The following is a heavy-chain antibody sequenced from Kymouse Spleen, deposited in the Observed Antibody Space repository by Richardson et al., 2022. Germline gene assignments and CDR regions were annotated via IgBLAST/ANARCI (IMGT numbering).Heavy chain of an antibody. CDR3: AMRITGTTGWFDP. D-gene: IGHD1-7*01. CDR1: GFTFDDYA. CDR2: ISWNSGSI. V-gene: IGHV3-9*01. J-gene: IGHJ5*02. Sequence: EVQLVESGGGLVQPGRSLRLSCAASGFTFDDYAMHWVRQAPGKGLEWVSGISWNSGSIGYADSVKGRFTISRDNAKNSLYLQMNSLRAEDTALYYCAMRITGTTGWFDPWGQGTLVTVSS.